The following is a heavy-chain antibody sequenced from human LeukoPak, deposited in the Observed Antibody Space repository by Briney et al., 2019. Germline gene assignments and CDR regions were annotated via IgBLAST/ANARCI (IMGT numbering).Heavy chain of an antibody. D-gene: IGHD2-2*01. CDR2: IWYDGSNK. Sequence: PRGSLRLSCAASGFTFSSYAMSWVRQAPGKGLEWVAVIWYDGSNKYYADSVKGRFTISRDNSKNTLYLQMNSLRAEDTAVYYCARGYPDIVVVPAAISYGMDVWGQGTTVTVSS. CDR3: ARGYPDIVVVPAAISYGMDV. V-gene: IGHV3-33*08. J-gene: IGHJ6*02. CDR1: GFTFSSYA.